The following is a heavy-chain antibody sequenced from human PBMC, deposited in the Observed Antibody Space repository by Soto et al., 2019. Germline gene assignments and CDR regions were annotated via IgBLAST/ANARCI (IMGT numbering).Heavy chain of an antibody. CDR2: IYYSGST. D-gene: IGHD3-16*01. CDR3: ARHLGGSSNLF. Sequence: SETLSLTCTVSGGSISSSSYYWGWIRQPPGKGLEWIGSIYYSGSTYYNPSLKSRVTISVDTSKNQFSLKLNSVTAADTAVYYCARHLGGSSNLFWGQGTLVTVSS. V-gene: IGHV4-39*01. J-gene: IGHJ4*02. CDR1: GGSISSSSYY.